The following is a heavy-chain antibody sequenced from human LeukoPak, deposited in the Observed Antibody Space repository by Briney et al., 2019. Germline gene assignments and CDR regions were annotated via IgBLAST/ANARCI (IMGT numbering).Heavy chain of an antibody. V-gene: IGHV3-30*18. CDR1: GFTLSYYG. J-gene: IGHJ4*02. CDR2: ISYDGSIK. D-gene: IGHD3-10*01. Sequence: GGSLRLSCAASGFTLSYYGMHWVRQAPGKGLEWVAVISYDGSIKYYADSVKGRFTISRDNSKNTLYLQMNSLRAEDTAVYYCAKDPRGLWFGELLSVPYFDYWGQGTLVTVSS. CDR3: AKDPRGLWFGELLSVPYFDY.